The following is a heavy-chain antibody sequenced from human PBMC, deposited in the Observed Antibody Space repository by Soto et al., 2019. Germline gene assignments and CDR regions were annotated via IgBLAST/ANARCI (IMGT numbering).Heavy chain of an antibody. D-gene: IGHD3-22*01. V-gene: IGHV3-33*01. CDR1: GFTFSSYG. Sequence: GGSLRLSCAASGFTFSSYGMHWVRQAPGKGLEWVAVIWYDGSNKYYADSVKGRFTISRDNSKNTLYLQMNSLRAEDTAVYYCARDSPYYYDSSGYRFDYWGQGTLVTVSS. CDR3: ARDSPYYYDSSGYRFDY. J-gene: IGHJ4*02. CDR2: IWYDGSNK.